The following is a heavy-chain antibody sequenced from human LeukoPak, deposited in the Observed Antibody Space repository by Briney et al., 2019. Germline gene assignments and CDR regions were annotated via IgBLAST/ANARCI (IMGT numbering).Heavy chain of an antibody. CDR1: GFTFSTYW. J-gene: IGHJ4*02. CDR3: AKYSGYDLDY. V-gene: IGHV3-7*01. CDR2: IRQDGGER. D-gene: IGHD5-12*01. Sequence: GGSLRLSCVPSGFTFSTYWMSWVRQAPGKGLEWVANIRQDGGERYYVDSVKGRFTISRDNSKNSLYLQMSSLRDDDTGIYFCAKYSGYDLDYWGQGTLVTVSP.